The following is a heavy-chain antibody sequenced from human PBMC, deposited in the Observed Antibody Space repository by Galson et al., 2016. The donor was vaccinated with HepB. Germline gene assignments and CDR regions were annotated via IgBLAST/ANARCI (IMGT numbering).Heavy chain of an antibody. Sequence: SLRLSCAASGFTFSNYGMHWVRQAPGKGLEWVAVMSVDGSNQYYADSVKGRFIISRDNSKNTLCLQMNSLRAEDTAVYFCAKGHSQTYYYYYGMDVWGQGTTVTVSS. CDR1: GFTFSNYG. CDR2: MSVDGSNQ. J-gene: IGHJ6*02. D-gene: IGHD1-26*01. CDR3: AKGHSQTYYYYYGMDV. V-gene: IGHV3-30*18.